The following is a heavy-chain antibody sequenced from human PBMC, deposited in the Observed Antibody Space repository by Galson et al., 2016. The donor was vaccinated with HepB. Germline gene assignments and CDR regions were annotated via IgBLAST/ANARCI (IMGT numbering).Heavy chain of an antibody. CDR3: ARDGSPLRFLEWRYGMDV. V-gene: IGHV1-46*01. CDR1: GYTFTNYY. Sequence: SVKVSCKASGYTFTNYYMHCVRQAPGQGLEWMGIINPSGGSTSYAQKFQGRVTMTRDTSTRTVYMELSSLRSEDTAVYYCARDGSPLRFLEWRYGMDVWGQGTTVTVPS. D-gene: IGHD3-3*01. J-gene: IGHJ6*02. CDR2: INPSGGST.